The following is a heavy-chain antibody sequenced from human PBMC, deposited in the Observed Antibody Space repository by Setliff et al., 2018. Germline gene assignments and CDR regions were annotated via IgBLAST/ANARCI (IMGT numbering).Heavy chain of an antibody. V-gene: IGHV3-23*01. CDR3: AKVIGGYPPKPSDY. D-gene: IGHD3-16*02. CDR2: ISGSGDNT. CDR1: GFTFSTYA. Sequence: GGSLRLSCAASGFTFSTYALSWVRQAPGKGLEWVSCISGSGDNTHYADSVKGRFTISRDNSENTLYLQMNSLRAEDTAVYYCAKVIGGYPPKPSDYWGQGTLVTVSS. J-gene: IGHJ4*02.